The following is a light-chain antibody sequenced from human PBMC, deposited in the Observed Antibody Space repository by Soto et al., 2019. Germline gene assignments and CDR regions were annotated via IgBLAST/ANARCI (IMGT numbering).Light chain of an antibody. CDR1: QSIRTN. V-gene: IGKV3-15*01. CDR2: DAS. Sequence: EIMMTQSPATVSVSPGERATLSCRASQSIRTNVAWYQQKPGQALRLLIYDASTRATGLSSRFSRSGSGTEFTLTIGSLQSEDVAIYYCQQYNDWPPLTFGGGTRLEI. J-gene: IGKJ4*01. CDR3: QQYNDWPPLT.